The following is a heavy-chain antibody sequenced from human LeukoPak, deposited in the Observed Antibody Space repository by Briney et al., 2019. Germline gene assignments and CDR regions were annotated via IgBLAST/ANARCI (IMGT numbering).Heavy chain of an antibody. J-gene: IGHJ4*02. CDR1: GYSISSGYY. CDR3: AKDYGGWSAYSGSQEGDY. Sequence: SETLSLTCTVSGYSISSGYYWGWIRQPPGKGLEWIGSIYHSGSTYYNPSLKSRVTISVDTSKNQFSLRLSSVTAADTAVYYCAKDYGGWSAYSGSQEGDYWGQGTLVTVSS. D-gene: IGHD1-26*01. V-gene: IGHV4-38-2*02. CDR2: IYHSGST.